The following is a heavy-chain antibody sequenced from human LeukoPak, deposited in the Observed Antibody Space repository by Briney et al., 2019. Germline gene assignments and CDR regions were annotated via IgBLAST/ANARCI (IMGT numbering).Heavy chain of an antibody. J-gene: IGHJ4*02. CDR3: ARDHDGGTGAIDY. Sequence: GASVKVSCKASGYTFTGYYMHWVRQAPGQGLEWMGWINPNSGGTSYAQKFQGRVTMTRDTSTSTVYMELSSLRSEDTAVYYCARDHDGGTGAIDYWGQGTLVTVSS. D-gene: IGHD4-23*01. V-gene: IGHV1-2*02. CDR2: INPNSGGT. CDR1: GYTFTGYY.